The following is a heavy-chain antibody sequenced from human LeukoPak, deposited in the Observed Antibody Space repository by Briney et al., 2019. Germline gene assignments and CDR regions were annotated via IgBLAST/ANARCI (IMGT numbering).Heavy chain of an antibody. CDR3: ARDGYYDFWSGYYWRGNWFDP. J-gene: IGHJ5*02. Sequence: GGSLRLSCAASGFTFSSYGMHWVRQAPGKGLEWVAVIWHDGSNKYYADSVKGRFTISRDNSKNTLYLQMNSLRAEDTAVYYCARDGYYDFWSGYYWRGNWFDPWGQGTLVTVSS. D-gene: IGHD3-3*01. CDR1: GFTFSSYG. V-gene: IGHV3-33*01. CDR2: IWHDGSNK.